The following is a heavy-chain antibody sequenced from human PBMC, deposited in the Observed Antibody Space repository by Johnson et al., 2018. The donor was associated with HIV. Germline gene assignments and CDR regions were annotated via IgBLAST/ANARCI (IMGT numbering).Heavy chain of an antibody. D-gene: IGHD3-9*01. V-gene: IGHV3-30*02. Sequence: QVQLVESGGGVVQPGGSLRLSCAASGFTFSSYGMHWVRQAPGKGLEWVAFIRYDGSNKYYADSVKGRFTISRDNSKNTLYLQMNNLRAEDTAVYYCAKVHMYYDILTGYGAFDIWGQGTMVTVSS. J-gene: IGHJ3*02. CDR1: GFTFSSYG. CDR2: IRYDGSNK. CDR3: AKVHMYYDILTGYGAFDI.